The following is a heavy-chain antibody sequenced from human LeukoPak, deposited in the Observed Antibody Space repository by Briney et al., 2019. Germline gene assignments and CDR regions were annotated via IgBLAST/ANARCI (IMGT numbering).Heavy chain of an antibody. D-gene: IGHD3-22*01. J-gene: IGHJ4*02. Sequence: SETLSLTCTVSGGSISSYYWSWIRQPPGKGLEWIGYIYYSGSTNYNPPLKSRVTISVDTSKNQFSLKLSSVTAADTAVYYCARHTQGYYDSSGYDYWGQGTLVTVSS. CDR3: ARHTQGYYDSSGYDY. CDR1: GGSISSYY. V-gene: IGHV4-59*08. CDR2: IYYSGST.